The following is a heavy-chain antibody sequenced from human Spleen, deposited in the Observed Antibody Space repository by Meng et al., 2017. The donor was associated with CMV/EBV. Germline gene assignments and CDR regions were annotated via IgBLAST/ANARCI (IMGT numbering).Heavy chain of an antibody. Sequence: GGSLRLSCAASGFTFRNYAMHWFRQAPGKGLEYVSAIDYSGGSTYYADSVKGRFTISRDNSKNTLYLQMGSLRAEDMAIYYCARRDYYYGMDVWGQGTTVTVSS. V-gene: IGHV3-64*02. CDR1: GFTFRNYA. CDR2: IDYSGGST. CDR3: ARRDYYYGMDV. J-gene: IGHJ6*02.